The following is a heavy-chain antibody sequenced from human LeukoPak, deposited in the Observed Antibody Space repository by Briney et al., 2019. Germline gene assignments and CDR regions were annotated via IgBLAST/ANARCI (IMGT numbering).Heavy chain of an antibody. J-gene: IGHJ5*02. V-gene: IGHV3-30*04. CDR3: ARAPLGTSVQRYNWFDP. CDR2: ISYDGDNK. CDR1: GFTFSSYS. Sequence: GGSPRLSRAASGFTFSSYSMHWVRQAPGKGLEWVAIISYDGDNKYYADSVKGRFTISRDNSKNTLYLQINSLRPEDTALYYCARAPLGTSVQRYNWFDPWGQGTLVTVSS. D-gene: IGHD1-7*01.